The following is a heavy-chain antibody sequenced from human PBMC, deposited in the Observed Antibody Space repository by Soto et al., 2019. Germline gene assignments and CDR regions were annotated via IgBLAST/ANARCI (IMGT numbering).Heavy chain of an antibody. J-gene: IGHJ4*02. CDR1: GGSISSGGYS. CDR3: ARDGFSSSWYPTVDY. V-gene: IGHV4-30-2*01. CDR2: IYHSGST. D-gene: IGHD6-13*01. Sequence: QLQLQESGSGLVKPSQTLSLTCAVSGGSISSGGYSWSWIRQPPGKGLEWIGYIYHSGSTYYNPSLKSRVTISVDRSKNQFSLKLSSVTAADTAVYYCARDGFSSSWYPTVDYWGQGTLVTVAS.